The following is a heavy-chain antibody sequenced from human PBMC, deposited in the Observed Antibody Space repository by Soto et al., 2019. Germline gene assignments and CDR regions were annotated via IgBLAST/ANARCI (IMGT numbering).Heavy chain of an antibody. CDR2: IIPIFGTA. D-gene: IGHD3-10*01. CDR3: ARDLGTQNYYGSGYYYYGMDV. CDR1: GGTFSSYA. J-gene: IGHJ6*02. V-gene: IGHV1-69*13. Sequence: ASVKVSCKASGGTFSSYAISWVRQAPGQGLEWMGRIIPIFGTANYAQKFQGRVTITADESTSTAYMELSSLRSEDTAVYYCARDLGTQNYYGSGYYYYGMDVWGQGTTVTDSS.